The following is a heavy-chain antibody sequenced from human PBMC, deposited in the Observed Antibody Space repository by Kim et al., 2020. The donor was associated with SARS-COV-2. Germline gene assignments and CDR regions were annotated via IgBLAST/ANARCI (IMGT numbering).Heavy chain of an antibody. CDR1: GFTFSNYA. D-gene: IGHD3-22*01. CDR2: ISDSGYNT. J-gene: IGHJ3*02. CDR3: AKDAVPCSSRYSVSVSAYDI. Sequence: GGSLRLSCAASGFTFSNYAISWVRQAPGKGLEWVAGISDSGYNTYYANSVKGRFTISRDISENTLHLQMNSLRAEDTAVYYCAKDAVPCSSRYSVSVSAYDIWGQGTMPTDS. V-gene: IGHV3-23*01.